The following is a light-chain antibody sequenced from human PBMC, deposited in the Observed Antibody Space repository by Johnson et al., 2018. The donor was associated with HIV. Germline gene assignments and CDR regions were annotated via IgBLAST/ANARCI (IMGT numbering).Light chain of an antibody. V-gene: IGLV1-51*01. CDR3: GTWDSSLSAGRV. CDR2: DNN. J-gene: IGLJ1*01. Sequence: QSVLTQPPSVSAAPGQKVNISCSGSSSNIGNNYVSWYQQLPGTAPKLLIYDNNKRPSGIPDRFSGSKSGTSATLGITGLQTGDEADYYCGTWDSSLSAGRVFGTGTKVTVL. CDR1: SSNIGNNY.